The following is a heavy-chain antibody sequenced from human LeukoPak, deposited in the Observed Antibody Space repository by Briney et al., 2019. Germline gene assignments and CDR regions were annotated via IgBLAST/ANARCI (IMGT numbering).Heavy chain of an antibody. CDR3: ARDPAQGYCSGGSCYSDAFDI. D-gene: IGHD2-15*01. J-gene: IGHJ3*02. CDR1: GGSISNYY. V-gene: IGHV4-4*07. CDR2: IYTSGST. Sequence: SETLSLTCTVSGGSISNYYWTWIRQPAGKGLEWIGRIYTSGSTNYNPSLKSRATMSVDTSKKQFSLRLSSVTAADTAVYYCARDPAQGYCSGGSCYSDAFDIWGQGTMVTVSS.